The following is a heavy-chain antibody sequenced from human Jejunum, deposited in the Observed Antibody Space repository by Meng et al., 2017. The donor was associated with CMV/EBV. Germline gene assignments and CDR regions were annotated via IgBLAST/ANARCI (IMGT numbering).Heavy chain of an antibody. D-gene: IGHD2-15*01. CDR3: ARMVAYPLAFYFDP. CDR1: GGSLNTYY. CDR2: IYHTGNI. Sequence: YGGSLNTYYWSWIRQPPGKGLEWIWYIYHTGNINYNPSLKSRVTISIDGSKTHFSLKLTSVTAADTAVYYCARMVAYPLAFYFDPWGQGTRVTVSS. J-gene: IGHJ5*02. V-gene: IGHV4-59*01.